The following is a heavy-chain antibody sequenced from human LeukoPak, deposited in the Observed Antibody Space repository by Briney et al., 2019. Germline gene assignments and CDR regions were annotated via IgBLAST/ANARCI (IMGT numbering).Heavy chain of an antibody. CDR2: IYSSGST. CDR1: GGSISSYY. J-gene: IGHJ4*02. D-gene: IGHD3-10*01. Sequence: PSETLSLTCTVSGGSISSYYWSWIRQPPGKGLEWIGYIYSSGSTNYNPSLKSRVTISADTSKNQFSLKLSSVTAADTAVYYCARLFYGSGSYYNDYRGQGTLVTVSS. CDR3: ARLFYGSGSYYNDY. V-gene: IGHV4-59*01.